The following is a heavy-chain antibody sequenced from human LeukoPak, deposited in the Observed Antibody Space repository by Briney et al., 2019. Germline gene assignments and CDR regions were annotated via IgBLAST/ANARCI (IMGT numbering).Heavy chain of an antibody. D-gene: IGHD1-1*01. CDR2: TYYRSKWHN. V-gene: IGHV6-1*01. CDR1: GDSVSSNSAV. CDR3: ARDTGGYSFDY. Sequence: SQTLSLTCAISGDSVSSNSAVWNWIRQSPSRGLEWLGRTYYRSKWHNEYAESVKSRISINSDTSKNQFSLQLNSVTPEDTAVYYCARDTGGYSFDYWGQGTLVTVSS. J-gene: IGHJ4*02.